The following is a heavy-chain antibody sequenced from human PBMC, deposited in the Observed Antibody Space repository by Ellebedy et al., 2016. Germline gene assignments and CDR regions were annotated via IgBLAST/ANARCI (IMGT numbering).Heavy chain of an antibody. CDR1: GFTFDDYA. CDR2: ISWNSGSI. J-gene: IGHJ4*02. Sequence: GGSLRLXCAASGFTFDDYAMHWVQQAPGKGLEWVSGISWNSGSIGYADSVKGRFTISRDNAKNSLYLQMNSLRAEDTALYYCAKDTMDTRFFDYWGQGTLVTVSS. D-gene: IGHD5-18*01. CDR3: AKDTMDTRFFDY. V-gene: IGHV3-9*01.